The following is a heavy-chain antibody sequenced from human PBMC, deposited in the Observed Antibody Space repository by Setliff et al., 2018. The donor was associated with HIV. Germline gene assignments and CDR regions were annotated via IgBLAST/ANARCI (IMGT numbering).Heavy chain of an antibody. CDR2: INHGGDT. CDR1: GGSFSGYF. V-gene: IGHV4-34*01. Sequence: SETLSLTFAVYGGSFSGYFWTWIRQPPQKRLEWIGEINHGGDTNYNPSLKSRVTISVDTSRNQFSLKLSSVTAADTAVYYCARVGDFYDGSGHYSVLDAFDMWGQGTKVTVSS. CDR3: ARVGDFYDGSGHYSVLDAFDM. D-gene: IGHD3-22*01. J-gene: IGHJ3*02.